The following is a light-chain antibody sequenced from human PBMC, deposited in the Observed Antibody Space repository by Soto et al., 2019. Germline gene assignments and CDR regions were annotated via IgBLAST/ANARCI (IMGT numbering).Light chain of an antibody. V-gene: IGLV7-46*01. Sequence: QAVVTQEPSLSVSPGGTVTLTCGSSTGAVTSGHYPYWFQQKPGQAPKTLIYDTSNKHSWTPARFSGSLLGGEAALTLSDAQPVDEADYYCLLSFIGAVVFGGGTKLTVL. CDR2: DTS. CDR3: LLSFIGAVV. CDR1: TGAVTSGHY. J-gene: IGLJ2*01.